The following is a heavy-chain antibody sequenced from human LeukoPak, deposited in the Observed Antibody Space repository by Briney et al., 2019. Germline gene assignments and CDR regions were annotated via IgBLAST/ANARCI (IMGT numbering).Heavy chain of an antibody. CDR1: GFSLDTSGVG. V-gene: IGHV2-5*02. CDR2: INWDDDK. J-gene: IGHJ4*02. Sequence: ESGPTLVNPTQTLTLTCTFSGFSLDTSGVGVGWIRQPPGKALEWLALINWDDDKRYSPSLKSRLTITKDTSKNQVVLTMTDMDPVDTATYYCAHTLRVGYCSGGSCYYQYYYFDYSGQGVLVTVSS. CDR3: AHTLRVGYCSGGSCYYQYYYFDY. D-gene: IGHD2-15*01.